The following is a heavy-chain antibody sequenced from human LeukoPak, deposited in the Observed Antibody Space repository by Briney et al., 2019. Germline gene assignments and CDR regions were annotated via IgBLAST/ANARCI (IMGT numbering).Heavy chain of an antibody. J-gene: IGHJ4*02. Sequence: PGGSLRLSCAASGFTFSSYEMNWVRQAPGKGLEWVAYISSSGSTIYYADSVKGRFTISRDNAKNSLYLQMNSLRAEDTAVYYCARGNDYVWGSYRYFDYWGQGNLVTVSS. CDR2: ISSSGSTI. CDR3: ARGNDYVWGSYRYFDY. V-gene: IGHV3-48*03. CDR1: GFTFSSYE. D-gene: IGHD3-16*02.